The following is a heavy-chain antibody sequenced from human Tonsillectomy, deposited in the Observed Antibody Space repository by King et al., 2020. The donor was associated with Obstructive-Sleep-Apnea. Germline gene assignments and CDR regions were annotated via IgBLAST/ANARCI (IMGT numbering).Heavy chain of an antibody. Sequence: VQLQESGPGLVKPSETLSLTCAVSGYSISRGFYWGWIRQPPGKGLEWIGSIYHSGSTYYNPSLRSRVTISVDTSKNQFSLKLRSVTATDTAVYHCARDPNSGGGSCYFDYWGQGTLVAVSS. D-gene: IGHD2-15*01. J-gene: IGHJ4*02. V-gene: IGHV4-38-2*02. CDR2: IYHSGST. CDR3: ARDPNSGGGSCYFDY. CDR1: GYSISRGFY.